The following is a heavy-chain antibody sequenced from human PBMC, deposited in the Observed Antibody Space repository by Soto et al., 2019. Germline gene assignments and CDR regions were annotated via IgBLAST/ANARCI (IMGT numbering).Heavy chain of an antibody. CDR2: IYYSGST. V-gene: IGHV4-31*03. D-gene: IGHD3-3*01. CDR3: ARDSGVTIFGVGDAFDI. Sequence: QVQLQESGPGLVKPSQTLSLTCTVSGGSISSGGYYWSWIRQHPGKGLEWIGYIYYSGSTYYNQALKSRVTISVDTSKNQFSLKLSSVTAADTAVYYCARDSGVTIFGVGDAFDIWGQGTMVTVSS. CDR1: GGSISSGGYY. J-gene: IGHJ3*02.